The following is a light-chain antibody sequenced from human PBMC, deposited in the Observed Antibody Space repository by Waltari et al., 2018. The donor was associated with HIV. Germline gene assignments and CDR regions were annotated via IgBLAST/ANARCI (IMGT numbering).Light chain of an antibody. CDR2: ATS. CDR1: SPNIGSPLY. J-gene: IGLJ1*01. V-gene: IGLV1-40*02. CDR3: QSVDSSLNAYV. Sequence: QSVLTPPPSVSEPPGHRVITSSTGSSPNIGSPLYLHWYQLLPVTAPKLLIYATSNRPSGVPDRFPGSKSGTSASLAITGLQAEEEAEYYCQSVDSSLNAYVFGPGTTVVVL.